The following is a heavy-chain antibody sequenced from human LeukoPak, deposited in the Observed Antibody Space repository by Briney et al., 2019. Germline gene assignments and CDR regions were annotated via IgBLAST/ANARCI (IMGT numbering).Heavy chain of an antibody. CDR2: IYYSGST. CDR1: GGSISNSSYY. Sequence: SETLSLTCTVSGGSISNSSYYWGWIRQPPGKGLEWIGSIYYSGSTYYNPALKSRVTMSVDTSKNQFSLKLSSVTAADTAVYYCAKDIWFGECLFDYWGQGTLVTVSS. D-gene: IGHD3-10*01. V-gene: IGHV4-39*02. CDR3: AKDIWFGECLFDY. J-gene: IGHJ4*02.